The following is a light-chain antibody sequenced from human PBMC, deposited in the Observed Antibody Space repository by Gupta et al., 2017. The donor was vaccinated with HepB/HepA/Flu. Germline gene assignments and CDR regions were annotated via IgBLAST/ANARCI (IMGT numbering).Light chain of an antibody. Sequence: EIVLTQSPATLSLSAGETATLSCRASHSVTNTYFAWYQHKPGQAPRPLIYAASRRATGIPDRFSGSGSGTDFTLTISRLEPDDCAVYYCQQYGNSPPLTFGQGTKVELK. CDR2: AAS. CDR3: QQYGNSPPLT. CDR1: HSVTNTY. V-gene: IGKV3-20*01. J-gene: IGKJ1*01.